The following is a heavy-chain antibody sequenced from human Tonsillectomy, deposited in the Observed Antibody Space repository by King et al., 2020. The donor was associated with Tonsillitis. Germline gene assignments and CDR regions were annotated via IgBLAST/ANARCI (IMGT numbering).Heavy chain of an antibody. Sequence: VQLVESGGGVVQPGRSLRLSCAASGFTFSSYAMHWVRQAPGKGLEWVAVISYDGSNKYYADSVKGRFTISRDNSKNTLYLQMNSLRAEDTAVYYCARDVGLPPAAGYGGWFDPWGQGTLVTVSS. V-gene: IGHV3-30*04. CDR3: ARDVGLPPAAGYGGWFDP. CDR1: GFTFSSYA. D-gene: IGHD6-13*01. CDR2: ISYDGSNK. J-gene: IGHJ5*02.